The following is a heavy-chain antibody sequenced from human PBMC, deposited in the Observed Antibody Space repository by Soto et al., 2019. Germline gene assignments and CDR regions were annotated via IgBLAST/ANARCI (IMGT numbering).Heavy chain of an antibody. CDR1: GFTFSSYG. J-gene: IGHJ3*02. CDR3: AKAGGTGGLRRSAFDI. Sequence: GGSLRLSCAASGFTFSSYGMHWVRQAPGKGLEWVAVISYDGSNKYYADSVKGRFTISRDNSKNTLYLQMNSLRAEDTAVYYCAKAGGTGGLRRSAFDIWGQGTMVTVSS. V-gene: IGHV3-30*18. CDR2: ISYDGSNK. D-gene: IGHD4-17*01.